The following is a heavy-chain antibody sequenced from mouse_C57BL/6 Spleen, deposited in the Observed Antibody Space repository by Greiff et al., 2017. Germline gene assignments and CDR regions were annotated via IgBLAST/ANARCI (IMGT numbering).Heavy chain of an antibody. CDR2: IDPSDSET. D-gene: IGHD1-1*01. V-gene: IGHV1-52*01. CDR3: ARGVYGSYFDY. J-gene: IGHJ2*01. CDR1: GYTFTSYW. Sequence: QVQLQQPGAELVRPGSSVKLSCKASGYTFTSYWMHWVKQRPIQGLEWIGNIDPSDSETHYNQKFKDKATLTVDKSSSTAYMQLSSLTSEDSAVYYCARGVYGSYFDYWGQGTTLTVSS.